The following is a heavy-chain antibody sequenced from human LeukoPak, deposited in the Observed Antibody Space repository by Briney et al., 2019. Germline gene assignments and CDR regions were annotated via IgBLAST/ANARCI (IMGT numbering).Heavy chain of an antibody. Sequence: GESLKISCKGSGYSFTSYWIGWVRQMPGKGLEWMGIIYPGDSATRYSPSFQGQVTISADKSISTAYLQWSSLKTSDTAMYYCAVGAYYDSSGNPNRSFDYWGQGTLVTVSS. CDR2: IYPGDSAT. D-gene: IGHD3-22*01. V-gene: IGHV5-51*01. J-gene: IGHJ4*02. CDR3: AVGAYYDSSGNPNRSFDY. CDR1: GYSFTSYW.